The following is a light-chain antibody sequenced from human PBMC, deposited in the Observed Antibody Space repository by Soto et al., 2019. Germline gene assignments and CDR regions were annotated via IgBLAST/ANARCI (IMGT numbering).Light chain of an antibody. CDR3: QQYNNWPPWT. V-gene: IGKV3-15*01. J-gene: IGKJ1*01. CDR2: GAS. CDR1: QSVSSN. Sequence: EIVMMQSPATLSVSPGERATLSCRASQSVSSNLAWYQQKPGQALRLLIYGASTRATGIPARFSGSGSGTEFTLTISSLQSEDFAVYYCQQYNNWPPWTFGQGTKVEIK.